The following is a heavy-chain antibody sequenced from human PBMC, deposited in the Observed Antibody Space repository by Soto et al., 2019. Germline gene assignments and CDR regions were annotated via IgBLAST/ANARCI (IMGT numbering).Heavy chain of an antibody. D-gene: IGHD1-1*01. V-gene: IGHV4-59*12. Sequence: TSETLSLTCTVSGGSISSYYWSWIRQPPGKGLEWIGYIYYSGSTNYNPSLKSRVTISVDNSKNTVSLHMNSLRAEDTALYYCAKDRPRRTSGYFFDYWGQGTPVTVSS. J-gene: IGHJ4*02. CDR2: IYYSGST. CDR1: GGSISSYY. CDR3: AKDRPRRTSGYFFDY.